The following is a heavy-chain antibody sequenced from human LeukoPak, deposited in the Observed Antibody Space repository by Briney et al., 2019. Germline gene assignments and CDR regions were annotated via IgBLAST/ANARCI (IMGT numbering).Heavy chain of an antibody. CDR2: IYSSGST. D-gene: IGHD1-26*01. V-gene: IGHV4-4*07. J-gene: IGHJ5*02. CDR1: GGSISTYY. CDR3: ARDVAGATSWFDP. Sequence: SETLSLTCTXSGGSISTYYWSWIRQPAGKGLEWIGRIYSSGSTNYKPSLESRVTMSVDTSKNQFSLKLSSMTAADTAVYYCARDVAGATSWFDPWGQGTLVTVSS.